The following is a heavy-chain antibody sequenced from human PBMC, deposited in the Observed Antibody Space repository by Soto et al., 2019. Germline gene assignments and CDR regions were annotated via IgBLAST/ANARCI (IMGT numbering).Heavy chain of an antibody. V-gene: IGHV1-8*01. CDR2: MNPNSGNT. D-gene: IGHD1-7*01. CDR1: GYTFTSYD. CDR3: ARGYNWNYIRAFDI. Sequence: GASVKVSCKASGYTFTSYDINWVRQATGQGLEWMGWMNPNSGNTGYAQKFQGRVTMTRNTSISTAYVELSSLRSEDTAVYYCARGYNWNYIRAFDIWGQGTMVTVSS. J-gene: IGHJ3*02.